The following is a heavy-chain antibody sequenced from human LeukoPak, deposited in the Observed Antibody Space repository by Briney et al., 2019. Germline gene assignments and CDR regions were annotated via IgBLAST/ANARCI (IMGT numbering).Heavy chain of an antibody. CDR3: ARERLSQRTTYFDY. Sequence: SQTLSLTCTVSGGSISSGSYYWSWIRQPAGRGLEWIGRIYTSGSTNYNPSLKSRVTISVDTSKNQFSLKLSSVTAADTAVYYCARERLSQRTTYFDYWGQGTLVTVSS. CDR1: GGSISSGSYY. J-gene: IGHJ4*02. CDR2: IYTSGST. V-gene: IGHV4-61*02. D-gene: IGHD1-1*01.